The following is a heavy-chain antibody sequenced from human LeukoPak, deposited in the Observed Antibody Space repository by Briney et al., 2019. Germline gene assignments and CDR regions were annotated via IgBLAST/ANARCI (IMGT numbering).Heavy chain of an antibody. V-gene: IGHV4-34*01. D-gene: IGHD3-10*01. CDR1: GGSFSGYY. CDR2: INRSGST. Sequence: SETLSLTCAVYGGSFSGYYWSWIRQPPGKGLEWIGEINRSGSTNDNPSLKSRVNISIDTSKNQFSLKMTSVTAADTAVYYCARGDLRGWGQGTLVTVSS. CDR3: ARGDLRG. J-gene: IGHJ4*02.